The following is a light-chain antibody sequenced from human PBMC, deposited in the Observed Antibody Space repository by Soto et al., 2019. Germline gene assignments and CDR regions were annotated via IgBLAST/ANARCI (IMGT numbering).Light chain of an antibody. CDR3: QQYARPPFA. J-gene: IGKJ2*01. V-gene: IGKV3-20*01. Sequence: EIVLTQSPGTLSLSPGERVTLSCRASQSMSSGFLAWYQKKPGQAPRLLIYGASSRATGTPDRFSGSGSGTDFTLTISRLEPEDFAVYYCQQYARPPFAFGQGTKVEIK. CDR1: QSMSSGF. CDR2: GAS.